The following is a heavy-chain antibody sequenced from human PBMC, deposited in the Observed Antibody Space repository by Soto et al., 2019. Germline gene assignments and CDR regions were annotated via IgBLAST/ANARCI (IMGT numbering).Heavy chain of an antibody. Sequence: EVQLVQSGGGLIQPEGSLKLSCAAPGIIVSSNYMSWVRQAPGKGLEWVSVLYHGGSTYYADSVKGRFTISRDNSKNTLFLQMNSLRAEDTAVYYCTRSRYGDPDYWCQGTLVTVSS. CDR1: GIIVSSNY. CDR2: LYHGGST. V-gene: IGHV3-53*01. J-gene: IGHJ4*02. D-gene: IGHD4-17*01. CDR3: TRSRYGDPDY.